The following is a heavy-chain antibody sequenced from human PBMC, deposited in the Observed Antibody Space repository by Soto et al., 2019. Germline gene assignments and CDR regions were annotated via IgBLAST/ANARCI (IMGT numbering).Heavy chain of an antibody. CDR2: INPNSGGT. V-gene: IGHV1-2*02. Sequence: GASVKVSCKASGYTFTGYYMHWVRQAPGQGLEWMGWINPNSGGTNYAQKFQGRVTMTRDTSISTAYMELSRLRSDDTAVYYCARLSGIGELFGWFDPWGQGTLVTVSS. J-gene: IGHJ5*02. CDR1: GYTFTGYY. D-gene: IGHD3-10*01. CDR3: ARLSGIGELFGWFDP.